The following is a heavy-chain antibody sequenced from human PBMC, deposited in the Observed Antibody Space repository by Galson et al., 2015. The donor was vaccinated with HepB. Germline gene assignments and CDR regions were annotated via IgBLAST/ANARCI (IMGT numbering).Heavy chain of an antibody. Sequence: SLRLSCAASGFIFREFGIHWVRQIPGKGLEWVVGIWADGSHQNYADSVKGRFTISRDNSKNIVYLQMNRLRDGDTGLYYCTREAHVTVPALDHWGQGALVTVSS. CDR1: GFIFREFG. CDR3: TREAHVTVPALDH. V-gene: IGHV3-33*01. CDR2: IWADGSHQ. J-gene: IGHJ4*02. D-gene: IGHD4-17*01.